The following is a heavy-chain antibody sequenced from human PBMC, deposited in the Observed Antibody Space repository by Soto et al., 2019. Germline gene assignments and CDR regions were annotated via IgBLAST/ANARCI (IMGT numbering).Heavy chain of an antibody. D-gene: IGHD3-9*01. CDR2: ITGSSSNL. CDR3: AKGGAVYGLLTHDY. J-gene: IGHJ4*02. V-gene: IGHV3-23*01. CDR1: GFTFRDYA. Sequence: EVQLLESGGGLEQPGGSLRLSCAASGFTFRDYAMSWVRQAPGKGLEWVTTITGSSSNLYYSDSVKGRFAISRDNSKDTLYLQMDSLTAADTAGYYCAKGGAVYGLLTHDYWGQGALVTVSS.